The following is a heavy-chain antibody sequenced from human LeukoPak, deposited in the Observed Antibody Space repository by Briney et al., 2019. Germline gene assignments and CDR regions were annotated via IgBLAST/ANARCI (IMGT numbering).Heavy chain of an antibody. CDR3: AKDLQYSSSSKSLRGYFDY. J-gene: IGHJ4*02. V-gene: IGHV3-48*02. CDR2: ISSSSSTI. Sequence: PGGSLRLSCAASGFTFSSYSMNWVRQAPGKGLEWVSYISSSSSTIYYADSVKGRFTISRDNAKNSLYLQMNSLRDEDTAVYYCAKDLQYSSSSKSLRGYFDYWGQGTLVTVSS. CDR1: GFTFSSYS. D-gene: IGHD6-6*01.